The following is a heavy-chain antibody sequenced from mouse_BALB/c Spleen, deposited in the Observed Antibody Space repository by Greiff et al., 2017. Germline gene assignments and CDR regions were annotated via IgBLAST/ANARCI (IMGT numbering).Heavy chain of an antibody. V-gene: IGHV8-8*01. Sequence: QVTLKVSGPGILQPSQTLSLTCSFSGFSLSTSGMSVGWIRQPSGKGLEWLAHIWWNDDKYYNPALKSRLTISKDTSNNQVFLKIASVVTADTATYYCARIEPYAMDYWGQGTSVTVSS. CDR2: IWWNDDK. CDR1: GFSLSTSGMS. J-gene: IGHJ4*01. CDR3: ARIEPYAMDY.